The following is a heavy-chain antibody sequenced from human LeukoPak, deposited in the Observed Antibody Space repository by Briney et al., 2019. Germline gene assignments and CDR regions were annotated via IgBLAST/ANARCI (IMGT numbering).Heavy chain of an antibody. J-gene: IGHJ5*02. V-gene: IGHV3-48*03. CDR2: ISSSGSTI. CDR3: APLVVVTSSNNWFDP. CDR1: GFTFSSYE. Sequence: GGSLRLSCAASGFTFSSYEMNRVRQAPGKGLEWVSYISSSGSTIYYADSVKGRFTISRDNAKNSLYLQMNSLRAEDTAVYYCAPLVVVTSSNNWFDPWGQGTLVTVSS. D-gene: IGHD3-22*01.